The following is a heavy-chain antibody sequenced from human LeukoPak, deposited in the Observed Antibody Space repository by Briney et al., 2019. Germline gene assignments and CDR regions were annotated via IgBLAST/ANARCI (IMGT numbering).Heavy chain of an antibody. CDR2: ISSSSSYI. V-gene: IGHV3-21*01. Sequence: GGSLRLSCAASGFTFSSYSMNWVRQAPGKGLEWVSSISSSSSYIYYADSVKGRFTISRDNAKNSLYLQMNSLRAEDTAVYYCAREDYYGSGSTYYYYYMDVWGKGTTVTISS. D-gene: IGHD3-10*01. J-gene: IGHJ6*03. CDR3: AREDYYGSGSTYYYYYMDV. CDR1: GFTFSSYS.